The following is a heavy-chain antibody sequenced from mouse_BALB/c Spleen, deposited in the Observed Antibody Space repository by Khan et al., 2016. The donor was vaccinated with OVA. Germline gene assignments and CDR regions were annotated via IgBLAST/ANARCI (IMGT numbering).Heavy chain of an antibody. CDR1: GYTFTDYG. Sequence: QVQLQQSGAELVRPGVSVKISCKGSGYTFTDYGIHWVKQSHAKSLEWIGVISSYHGDATYNKRFKGKATMTVDKSSSTAYMELARLTSEDSAIYDSAGSTTGEEIDYWGQGTLVTVSA. D-gene: IGHD1-1*02. CDR2: ISSYHGDA. V-gene: IGHV1S137*01. CDR3: AGSTTGEEIDY. J-gene: IGHJ3*01.